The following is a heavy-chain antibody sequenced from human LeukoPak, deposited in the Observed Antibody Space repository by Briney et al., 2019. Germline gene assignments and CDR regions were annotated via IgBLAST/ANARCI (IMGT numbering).Heavy chain of an antibody. CDR2: IYYSGST. J-gene: IGHJ3*02. D-gene: IGHD5-18*01. V-gene: IGHV4-39*07. CDR1: GGSISSSSDY. CDR3: ARSYSYGDAFDI. Sequence: LETLSLTCTVSGGSISSSSDYWGWIRQPPGKGLEWIGSIYYSGSTYYNPSLKSRVTMSVDTSKNQFSLKLSSVTAADTAVYYCARSYSYGDAFDIWGQGTMVTVSS.